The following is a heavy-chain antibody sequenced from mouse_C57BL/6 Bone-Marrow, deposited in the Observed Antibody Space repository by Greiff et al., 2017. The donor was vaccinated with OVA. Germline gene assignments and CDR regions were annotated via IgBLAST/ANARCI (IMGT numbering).Heavy chain of an antibody. V-gene: IGHV2-5*01. Sequence: QVQLKESGPGLVQPSQSLSITCTVSGFSLTSYGVHWVRQSPGKGLEWLGVIWRGGSTDYNAAFMSRLSITKDNSKSQVFFKMNSLQADDTAIYYCAKNPSRLRRNYYAMDYWGQGTSVTVSS. CDR3: AKNPSRLRRNYYAMDY. CDR2: IWRGGST. CDR1: GFSLTSYG. J-gene: IGHJ4*01. D-gene: IGHD2-4*01.